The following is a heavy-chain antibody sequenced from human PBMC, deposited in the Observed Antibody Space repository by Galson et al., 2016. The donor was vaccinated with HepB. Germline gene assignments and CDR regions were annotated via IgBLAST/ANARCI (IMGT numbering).Heavy chain of an antibody. Sequence: SLRLSCAVSGFPVTDNYMSWVRQAPGKGLEWLSVIYSGGTTNYADSLKGRFTITRDNYKNTVYLHISSPGNEDTATYFCARGPGKGAYDPLFDFWGQGALITVSS. CDR2: IYSGGTT. J-gene: IGHJ4*02. V-gene: IGHV3-53*01. D-gene: IGHD5-12*01. CDR3: ARGPGKGAYDPLFDF. CDR1: GFPVTDNY.